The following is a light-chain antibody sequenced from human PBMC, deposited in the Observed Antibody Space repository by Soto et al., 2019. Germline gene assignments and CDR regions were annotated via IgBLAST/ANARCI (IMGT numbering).Light chain of an antibody. CDR2: GAS. CDR1: QSVASRN. J-gene: IGKJ4*01. V-gene: IGKV3-20*01. Sequence: EIVLTQSPGTLSLSPGERATLSCRASQSVASRNLAWYQQKSGQAPRLLIYGASSRAIHTPDRFSGSGSGTDFTLTISRLEPEDFAVYYCQQYGTSPPLTFGGGTKVDIK. CDR3: QQYGTSPPLT.